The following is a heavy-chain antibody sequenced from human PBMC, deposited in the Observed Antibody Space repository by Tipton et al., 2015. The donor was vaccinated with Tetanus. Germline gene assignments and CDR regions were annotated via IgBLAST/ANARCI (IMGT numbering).Heavy chain of an antibody. Sequence: QVQLVQSGAEVKKPGASVKVSCKASGYTFTSYYMHWVRQAPGQGLEWMGIINPSGGSTSYAQKFQGRVTMTRDTSTSTVYMELSSLRSENTAVYYCARDPTRRDGYNFWGQGTLVTVSS. V-gene: IGHV1-46*01. CDR3: ARDPTRRDGYNF. D-gene: IGHD5-24*01. CDR2: INPSGGST. J-gene: IGHJ4*02. CDR1: GYTFTSYY.